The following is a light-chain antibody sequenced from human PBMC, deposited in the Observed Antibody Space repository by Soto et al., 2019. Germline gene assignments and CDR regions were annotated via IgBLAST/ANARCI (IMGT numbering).Light chain of an antibody. CDR3: CSYTTSTTWV. Sequence: LTQPASVSGSPGQSITISCTGTSNDVGGYNYVSWYQQHPGKAPKLIIYEVRNRPSGVSNRFSGSKSVNTASLTISGLQAEDEADYYCCSYTTSTTWVFGGGKKVTVL. V-gene: IGLV2-14*01. J-gene: IGLJ3*02. CDR1: SNDVGGYNY. CDR2: EVR.